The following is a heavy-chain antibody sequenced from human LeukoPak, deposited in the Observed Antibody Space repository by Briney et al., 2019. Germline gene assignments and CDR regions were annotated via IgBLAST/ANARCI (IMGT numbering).Heavy chain of an antibody. CDR1: GGSISSYF. CDR3: ARVKLRYFDWFLVDAFDI. V-gene: IGHV4-59*01. Sequence: SETLSLTCTVSGGSISSYFWSWIRQPPGKGLEWIGYVHYTGSTNYIPSLKSRVIISVDTTKNQLSLKLSSVTAADTAVYYCARVKLRYFDWFLVDAFDIWGQGTMVTVSS. CDR2: VHYTGST. D-gene: IGHD3-9*01. J-gene: IGHJ3*02.